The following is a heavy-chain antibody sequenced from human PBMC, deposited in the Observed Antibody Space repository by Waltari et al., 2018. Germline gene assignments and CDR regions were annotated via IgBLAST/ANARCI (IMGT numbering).Heavy chain of an antibody. CDR2: ITPNDDT. V-gene: IGHV3-53*02. J-gene: IGHJ6*03. CDR1: GFTVSQNY. Sequence: EVQLVETGGALIQTGGSLRLSCAASGFTVSQNYIGWVRRAPGQGPEWVSSITPNDDTFYSDSVRSRFNILRDTSKNTLHLQMSFLRAEDTAVYYCVTLKPPGHYFYMDVWGKGTTVNVSS. D-gene: IGHD2-8*02. CDR3: VTLKPPGHYFYMDV.